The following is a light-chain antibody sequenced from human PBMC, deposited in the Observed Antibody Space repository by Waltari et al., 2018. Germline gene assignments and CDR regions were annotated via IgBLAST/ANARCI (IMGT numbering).Light chain of an antibody. CDR3: QQANSLPLT. CDR1: QDISSW. CDR2: AAS. J-gene: IGKJ4*01. Sequence: DIQMTQSPSSASASVGDRVTIPFRESQDISSWLAWYQQKPGKAPKLLIYAASSLQGGVPSRFSGSGSGTDFTLTISSLXXXDFATYYCQQANSLPLTFGGGTKVEIK. V-gene: IGKV1D-12*01.